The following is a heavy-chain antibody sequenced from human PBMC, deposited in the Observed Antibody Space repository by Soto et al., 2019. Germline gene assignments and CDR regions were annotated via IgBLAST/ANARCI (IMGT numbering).Heavy chain of an antibody. CDR1: GFTFSSYW. CDR2: IKQDGSEK. V-gene: IGHV3-7*03. D-gene: IGHD2-2*01. Sequence: EVHLVGSGGDLVQPGGSLRLSCLASGFTFSSYWMSWVRQAPGKGLEWVANIKQDGSEKYYVDSVKGRFTISRDNAKNSLYLQMNSLRAEDTAVYYCVTSRSLDYWGQGTLVTVSS. J-gene: IGHJ4*02. CDR3: VTSRSLDY.